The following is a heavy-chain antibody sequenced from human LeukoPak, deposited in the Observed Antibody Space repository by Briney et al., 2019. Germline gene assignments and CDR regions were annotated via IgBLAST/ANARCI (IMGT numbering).Heavy chain of an antibody. J-gene: IGHJ6*02. CDR3: ARDTNEEYSSSSDGLAV. CDR2: ITPFFGVA. V-gene: IGHV1-69*04. CDR1: GGNFGNYV. D-gene: IGHD6-6*01. Sequence: GASVKVSCKASGGNFGNYVIHWVRQAPGQGLEWMGRITPFFGVANYAQTFQDRVTFTADKITNTAYMQISSLKSEVTAVYFCARDTNEEYSSSSDGLAVWGQGTTVTVSS.